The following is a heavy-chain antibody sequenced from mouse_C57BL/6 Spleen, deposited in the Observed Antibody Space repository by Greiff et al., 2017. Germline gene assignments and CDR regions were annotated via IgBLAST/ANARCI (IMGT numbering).Heavy chain of an antibody. CDR1: GFTFSSYA. D-gene: IGHD3-3*01. Sequence: EVQVVESGGGLVKPGGSLKLSCAASGFTFSSYAMSWVRQTPEKRLEWVATISDGGSYTYYPDNVKGRFTISRDNAKNNLYLQMSHLKSEDTAMYYCAARAWFAYWGQGTLVTVSA. J-gene: IGHJ3*01. V-gene: IGHV5-4*01. CDR3: AARAWFAY. CDR2: ISDGGSYT.